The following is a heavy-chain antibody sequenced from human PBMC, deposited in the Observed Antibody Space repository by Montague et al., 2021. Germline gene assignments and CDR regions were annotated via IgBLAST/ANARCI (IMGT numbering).Heavy chain of an antibody. CDR3: VRSQDCCSSNSCFHYFDY. CDR2: IYYSGNT. J-gene: IGHJ4*02. D-gene: IGHD2-2*01. V-gene: IGHV4-59*08. CDR1: GGPISGHF. Sequence: SETRSLTCTVSGGPISGHFLSLVRQPPGKGLDYTGYIYYSGNTIYNPSLKSRVTISVDTSKNQFSLKLSSVTAADTAVYYCVRSQDCCSSNSCFHYFDYWGQGTLVTVAS.